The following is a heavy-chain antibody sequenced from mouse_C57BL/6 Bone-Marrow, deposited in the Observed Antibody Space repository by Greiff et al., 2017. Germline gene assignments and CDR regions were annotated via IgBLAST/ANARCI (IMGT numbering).Heavy chain of an antibody. D-gene: IGHD2-2*01. J-gene: IGHJ2*01. CDR3: ARKMLWLRRRKNVGYFDD. CDR1: GYTFTNYW. V-gene: IGHV1-63*01. CDR2: IYPGGGYT. Sequence: QVQLQQSGAVLVRPGTSVKMSCKASGYTFTNYWIGWAKQRPGHGLEWIGDIYPGGGYTNYNEKFKGKATLTAVKSSSTAYMQFSSLTSEDSAIYYCARKMLWLRRRKNVGYFDDWGQGTTLTVSS.